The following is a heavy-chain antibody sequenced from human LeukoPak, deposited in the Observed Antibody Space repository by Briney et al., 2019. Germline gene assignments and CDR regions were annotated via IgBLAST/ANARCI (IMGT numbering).Heavy chain of an antibody. D-gene: IGHD3-22*01. CDR3: ARDPNDNSGNFYPFDY. Sequence: PGGSLRLSCAASGFTFGSYTMNWVPQAPGKGLEWVSHISHSSGTIYYAGAVKGRFTVSRDNDKNSLYLQMNSLRAEDTAVYYCARDPNDNSGNFYPFDYWGQGTLVTVSS. V-gene: IGHV3-48*01. J-gene: IGHJ4*02. CDR2: ISHSSGTI. CDR1: GFTFGSYT.